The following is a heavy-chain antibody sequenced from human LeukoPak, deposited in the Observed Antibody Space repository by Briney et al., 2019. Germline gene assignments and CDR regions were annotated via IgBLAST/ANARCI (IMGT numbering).Heavy chain of an antibody. CDR2: IKPDGTEK. CDR1: GFTFSSYW. V-gene: IGHV3-7*01. J-gene: IGHJ4*02. D-gene: IGHD3-10*01. CDR3: ARGSLVHYYGSGSYRIRAGFGY. Sequence: GGSLRLSCAASGFTFSSYWMNWVRQAPGKGLQWVANIKPDGTEKNYVDSVKGRFTISRDNAHNLLFLQMNSLRDEDTAVYYCARGSLVHYYGSGSYRIRAGFGYWGQGTLVTVSS.